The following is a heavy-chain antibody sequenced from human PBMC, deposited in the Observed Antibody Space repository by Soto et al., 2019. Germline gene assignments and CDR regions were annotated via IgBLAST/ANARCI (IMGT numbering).Heavy chain of an antibody. J-gene: IGHJ4*02. CDR3: AKDGIGYCISTSCYSVDY. D-gene: IGHD2-2*01. V-gene: IGHV3-23*01. CDR2: ISGSGGST. CDR1: GFTFSSYA. Sequence: PGGSLRLSCSASGFTFSSYAMHWVRQAPGKGLECVSAISGSGGSTYYADSVKGRFTISRDNSKNTLYLQMNSLRAEDTAVYYCAKDGIGYCISTSCYSVDYWGQGTLVTVSS.